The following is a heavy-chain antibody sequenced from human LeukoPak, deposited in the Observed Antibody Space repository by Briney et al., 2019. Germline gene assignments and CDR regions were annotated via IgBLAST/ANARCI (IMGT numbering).Heavy chain of an antibody. V-gene: IGHV4-39*01. Sequence: SETLSLTCTVSGGSISSSSYYWGWIRQPPGKGLEWIGSIYYSRSTYYNPSLKSRVTISVDTSKNQFSLKLSSVTAADTAVYYCARHNGSGATIEVYWGQGTQVTVS. CDR3: ARHNGSGATIEVY. CDR2: IYYSRST. D-gene: IGHD5-12*01. J-gene: IGHJ4*02. CDR1: GGSISSSSYY.